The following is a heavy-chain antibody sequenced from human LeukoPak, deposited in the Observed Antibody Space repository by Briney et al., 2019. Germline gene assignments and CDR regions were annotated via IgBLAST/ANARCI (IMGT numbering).Heavy chain of an antibody. CDR3: ARDLSYCGGDCFRGGFDY. D-gene: IGHD2-21*02. V-gene: IGHV1-69*05. CDR1: GGTFSSYA. Sequence: SVKVSCKAFGGTFSSYAISWVRQAPGQGLEWMGRIIPIFGTANYAQKFQGRVTITTDESTSTAYMELSSLRSEDTAVYYCARDLSYCGGDCFRGGFDYWGQGTLVTVSS. CDR2: IIPIFGTA. J-gene: IGHJ4*02.